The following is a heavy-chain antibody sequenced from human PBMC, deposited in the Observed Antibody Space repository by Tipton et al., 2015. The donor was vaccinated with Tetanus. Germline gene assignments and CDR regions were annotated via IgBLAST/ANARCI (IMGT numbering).Heavy chain of an antibody. V-gene: IGHV4-59*12. D-gene: IGHD3-3*01. CDR3: AGVLRSESVGWFDP. J-gene: IGHJ5*02. CDR1: GGSISSYY. Sequence: TLSLTCSVSGGSISSYYWSWIRQPPGKGLEWIAYVSSSGRTNYNPSLKSRVTISVDTPSSQFSLRLTSVTAADTAVYFCAGVLRSESVGWFDPWGQGTLVTVSS. CDR2: VSSSGRT.